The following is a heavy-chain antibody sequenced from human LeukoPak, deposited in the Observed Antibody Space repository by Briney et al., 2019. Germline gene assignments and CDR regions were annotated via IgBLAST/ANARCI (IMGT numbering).Heavy chain of an antibody. D-gene: IGHD4-17*01. V-gene: IGHV1-46*01. Sequence: ASVKVSCKASGYTFTNYYMHWVRQAPGQGLEWMGIINPSGGNTNYAQNFQGRVTMTRDTSTSTVYMELSSLRSEDTAVYFCARYGHSPFFDYWGQGTLVIVSS. J-gene: IGHJ4*02. CDR3: ARYGHSPFFDY. CDR2: INPSGGNT. CDR1: GYTFTNYY.